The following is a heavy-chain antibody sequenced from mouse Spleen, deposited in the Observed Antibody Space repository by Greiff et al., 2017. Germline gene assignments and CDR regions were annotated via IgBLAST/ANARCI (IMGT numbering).Heavy chain of an antibody. CDR3: ARDGLLRGAMDY. CDR1: GFTFSDFY. D-gene: IGHD2-3*01. Sequence: EVKLMESGGGLVQSGRSLRLSCATSGFTFSDFYMEWVRQAPGKGLEWIAASRNKANDYTTEYSASVKGRFIVSRDTSQSILYLQMNALRAEDTAIYYCARDGLLRGAMDYWGQGTSVTVSS. J-gene: IGHJ4*01. CDR2: SRNKANDYTT. V-gene: IGHV7-1*01.